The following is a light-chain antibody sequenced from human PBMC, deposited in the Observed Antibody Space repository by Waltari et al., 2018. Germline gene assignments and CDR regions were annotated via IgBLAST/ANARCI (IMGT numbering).Light chain of an antibody. CDR3: SAYAGADKGV. Sequence: WDQQRPDNAPELIMYEVNQRPSGSSDRFSGSKSDDRASLTFSGRQPEDESEYVCSAYAGADKGVFGGGTNVTGL. J-gene: IGLJ2*01. V-gene: IGLV2-23*02. CDR2: EVN.